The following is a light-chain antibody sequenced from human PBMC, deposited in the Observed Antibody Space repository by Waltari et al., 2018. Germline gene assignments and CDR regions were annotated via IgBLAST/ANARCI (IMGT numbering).Light chain of an antibody. V-gene: IGKV1-39*01. CDR2: AAT. CDR1: QKINSD. CDR3: QQSYSAHRT. J-gene: IGKJ3*01. Sequence: DIPMTQSPSSLSAFVGDRVTITCRASQKINSDLNWDHQKPGKAPNLLIHAATNLQSGVPSRFSGSGSGTEFTLTISSLQPEDVATYYCQQSYSAHRTFGPGTKVDVK.